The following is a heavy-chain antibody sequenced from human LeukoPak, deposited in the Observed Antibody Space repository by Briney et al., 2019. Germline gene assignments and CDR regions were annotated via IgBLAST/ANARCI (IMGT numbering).Heavy chain of an antibody. CDR1: GFTFSDYW. CDR3: AKVLSSTSRLTPFDF. CDR2: IQPHGREK. Sequence: GGSLRLSCAASGFTFSDYWMSWVRQAPGKGLEWVANIQPHGREKYFVDSVKDRFTISRDNAKNSLYLQMNSLRAEDTAVYYCAKVLSSTSRLTPFDFWGQGTLVTVSS. J-gene: IGHJ4*02. V-gene: IGHV3-7*01. D-gene: IGHD6-13*01.